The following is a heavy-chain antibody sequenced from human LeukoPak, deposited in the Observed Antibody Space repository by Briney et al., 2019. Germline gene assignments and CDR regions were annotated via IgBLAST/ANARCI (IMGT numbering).Heavy chain of an antibody. D-gene: IGHD1-26*01. V-gene: IGHV3-21*01. CDR3: ARDLSGSPNRHFDY. J-gene: IGHJ4*02. Sequence: PGGSLRLSCAASGFTFSSYNINWVRQAPGKGLEWVSSISSSSRYTYYADSVKGRFAISRDNAKNSLYLQMNSLRAEDTAVYYCARDLSGSPNRHFDYWGQGTLVTVSS. CDR2: ISSSSRYT. CDR1: GFTFSSYN.